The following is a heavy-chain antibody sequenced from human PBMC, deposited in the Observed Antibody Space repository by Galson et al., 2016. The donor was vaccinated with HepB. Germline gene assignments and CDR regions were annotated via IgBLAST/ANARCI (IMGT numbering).Heavy chain of an antibody. CDR3: ARQLVTDGYPFDI. D-gene: IGHD5-24*01. J-gene: IGHJ4*02. CDR2: ISNDGTRR. CDR1: GFSFSRHA. Sequence: SLRLSCAASGFSFSRHAMHWVRQAPGKGLEWVAVISNDGTRRYYTDSVKGRFSISRDNSKNTLYVQINSLRPEDTATYCCARQLVTDGYPFDIWGQGSLVAVSP. V-gene: IGHV3-30-3*01.